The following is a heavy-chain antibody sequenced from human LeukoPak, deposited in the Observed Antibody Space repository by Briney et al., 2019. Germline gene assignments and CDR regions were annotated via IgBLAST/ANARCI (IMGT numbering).Heavy chain of an antibody. Sequence: GGSLRLSCAASGFTFSSYWMSWVRQAPGKGLEWVANIKQDGSEKYNVDSVKGRFTISRDNAKKSLYLHMNSLRAEDTAVYYCARWTADNTDYYYYYGMDVWGQGTTVTVSS. CDR2: IKQDGSEK. V-gene: IGHV3-7*01. J-gene: IGHJ6*02. CDR1: GFTFSSYW. D-gene: IGHD2-2*01. CDR3: ARWTADNTDYYYYYGMDV.